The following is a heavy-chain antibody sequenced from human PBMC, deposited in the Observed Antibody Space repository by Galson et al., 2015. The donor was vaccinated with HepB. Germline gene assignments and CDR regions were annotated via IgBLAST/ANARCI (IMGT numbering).Heavy chain of an antibody. D-gene: IGHD4-17*01. CDR1: GFTFSNFW. J-gene: IGHJ3*01. CDR2: IKQDGSER. V-gene: IGHV3-7*01. Sequence: SLRISGAASGFTFSNFWMSWVRQAPGEGVEWVANIKQDGSERQYVDSVKGRFTISRDNVKNSLYLQMSSLRDEDTVVYYCARAIYGDWGSDSFDVWGQGAMVTASS. CDR3: ARAIYGDWGSDSFDV.